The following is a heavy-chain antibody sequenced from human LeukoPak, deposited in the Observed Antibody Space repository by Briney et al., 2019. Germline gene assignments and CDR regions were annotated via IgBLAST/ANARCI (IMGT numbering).Heavy chain of an antibody. V-gene: IGHV4-39*07. J-gene: IGHJ4*02. CDR1: GGSISSSSYY. CDR3: ARRVRGGYSYGFPGPFDY. D-gene: IGHD5-18*01. CDR2: IYYSGST. Sequence: SETLSLTCTVSGGSISSSSYYWGWIRQPPGKGLEWIGSIYYSGSTYYNPSLKSRVTISVDTSKNQFSLKLSSVTAADTAVYYCARRVRGGYSYGFPGPFDYWGQGTLVTVSS.